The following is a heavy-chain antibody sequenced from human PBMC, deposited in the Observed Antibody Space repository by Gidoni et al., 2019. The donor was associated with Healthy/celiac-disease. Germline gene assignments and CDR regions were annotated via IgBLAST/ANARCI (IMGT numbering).Heavy chain of an antibody. CDR3: ASLSEVTKGVDAFDI. Sequence: VQLQQWGAGLLKPSETLSLTCAVDGGSFSGSYWSWIRQPPGKGLEGIGEINHSGSTNYNPSLKSRVTISVDTSKNQFSLKLSSVTAADTAVYYCASLSEVTKGVDAFDIWGQGTMVTVSS. D-gene: IGHD4-17*01. J-gene: IGHJ3*02. CDR1: GGSFSGSY. V-gene: IGHV4-34*01. CDR2: INHSGST.